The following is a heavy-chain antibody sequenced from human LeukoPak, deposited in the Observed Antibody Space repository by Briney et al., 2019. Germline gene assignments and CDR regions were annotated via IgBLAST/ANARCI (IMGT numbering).Heavy chain of an antibody. D-gene: IGHD3-10*01. CDR2: ISSSSSYI. V-gene: IGHV3-21*01. J-gene: IGHJ5*02. Sequence: GGSLRLSCAASGFIFSSYSMNWVRQAPGKGPEWVSSISSSSSYIYYADSVKGRFTISRDNAKDSLYLQMNSLRAEDTAVYYCVKGSGSYYYNWFDPWGQGTLVTVSS. CDR3: VKGSGSYYYNWFDP. CDR1: GFIFSSYS.